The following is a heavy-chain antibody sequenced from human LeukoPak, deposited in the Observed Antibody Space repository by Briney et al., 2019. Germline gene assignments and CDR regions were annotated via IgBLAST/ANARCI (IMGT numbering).Heavy chain of an antibody. Sequence: GGSLRLSCAASGLTLSSYAMSWVRQAPGKGLEWVSFITGGGDSTFYADSVKGRFSISRHNSKNTLYLQMSSLRTEDTAIYYCARGNYGISGFDYWGQGTMVTVSS. CDR2: ITGGGDST. CDR1: GLTLSSYA. V-gene: IGHV3-23*01. CDR3: ARGNYGISGFDY. J-gene: IGHJ4*02. D-gene: IGHD3-10*01.